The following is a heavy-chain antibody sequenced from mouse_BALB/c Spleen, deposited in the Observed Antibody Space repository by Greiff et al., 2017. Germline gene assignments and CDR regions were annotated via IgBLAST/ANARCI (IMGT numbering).Heavy chain of an antibody. CDR1: GFSLTGYG. D-gene: IGHD3-3*01. Sequence: VQGVESGPGLVAPSQSLSITCTVSGFSLTGYGVNWVRQPPGKGLEWLGMIWGDGSTDYNSALKSRLSISKDNSKSQVFLKMNSLQTDDTARYYCARGRGTLYYYAMDYWGQGTSVTVSS. J-gene: IGHJ4*01. CDR2: IWGDGST. V-gene: IGHV2-6-7*01. CDR3: ARGRGTLYYYAMDY.